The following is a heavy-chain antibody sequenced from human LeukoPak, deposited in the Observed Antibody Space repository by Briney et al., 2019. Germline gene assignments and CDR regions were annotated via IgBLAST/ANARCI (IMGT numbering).Heavy chain of an antibody. D-gene: IGHD3-3*01. CDR1: GFTVSSNY. CDR2: IYSGGST. J-gene: IGHJ3*02. Sequence: PGGSLRLSCAASGFTVSSNYMSWVRQAPGKGLEWVSVIYSGGSTYYADSVKGRFTISRDNSKNTLYLQMNSLRAEDTAVYYCAKVGSTYYDFWSGPPPNAFDIWGQGTMVTVSS. V-gene: IGHV3-53*01. CDR3: AKVGSTYYDFWSGPPPNAFDI.